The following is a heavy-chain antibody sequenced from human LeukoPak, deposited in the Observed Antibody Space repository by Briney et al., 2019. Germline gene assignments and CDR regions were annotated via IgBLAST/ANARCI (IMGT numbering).Heavy chain of an antibody. CDR3: ARDQNSYGYFDY. D-gene: IGHD5-18*01. Sequence: SETLSLTCTVSGGSISSSSYYWSWIRQPPGKGLKWIGYIYYSGSTNYNPSLKSRVTISVDTSKNQFSLKLSSVTAADTAVYYCARDQNSYGYFDYWGQGTLVTVSS. V-gene: IGHV4-61*01. J-gene: IGHJ4*02. CDR1: GGSISSSSYY. CDR2: IYYSGST.